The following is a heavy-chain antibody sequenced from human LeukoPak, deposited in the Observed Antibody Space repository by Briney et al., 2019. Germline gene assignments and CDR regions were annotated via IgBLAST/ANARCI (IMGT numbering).Heavy chain of an antibody. CDR1: GYTFTSYA. Sequence: ASVKVSCKASGYTFTSYAMHWVRQAPGQRLEWMGWNNAGNGNTKYSQKFQGRVTITRDTSASTAYMELSSLRSEDTAVYYCAREVAAVAGTEAGYWGQGTLVTVSS. J-gene: IGHJ4*02. V-gene: IGHV1-3*01. D-gene: IGHD6-19*01. CDR2: NNAGNGNT. CDR3: AREVAAVAGTEAGY.